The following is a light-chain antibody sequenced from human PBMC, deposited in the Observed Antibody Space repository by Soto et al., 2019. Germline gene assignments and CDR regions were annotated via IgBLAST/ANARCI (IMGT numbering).Light chain of an antibody. J-gene: IGKJ1*01. Sequence: DIQMTQSPSTLSASIGDRVTITCRASESIRTWLAWYQHKPGKAPKLLIYDASSLESGVPSRFSGSGSGTEFTLTISSLQPDDFATYYCQYYNSYSEAFGQGTKVDIK. CDR3: QYYNSYSEA. V-gene: IGKV1-5*01. CDR1: ESIRTW. CDR2: DAS.